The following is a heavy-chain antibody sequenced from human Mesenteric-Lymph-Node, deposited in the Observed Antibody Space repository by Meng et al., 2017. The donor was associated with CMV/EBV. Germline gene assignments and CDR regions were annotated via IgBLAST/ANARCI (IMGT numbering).Heavy chain of an antibody. V-gene: IGHV3-9*01. Sequence: GGSLRLSCAASGFTFDDYAMHWVRQAPGKGLEWVSGISWNRGSIGYADSVKGRFTISRDDAKNSLSLQMNSLRAEDTALYYCAKDVPVHDGGFWSGHIPWNAFDIWGQGTMVTVSS. J-gene: IGHJ3*02. CDR1: GFTFDDYA. D-gene: IGHD3-3*01. CDR2: ISWNRGSI. CDR3: AKDVPVHDGGFWSGHIPWNAFDI.